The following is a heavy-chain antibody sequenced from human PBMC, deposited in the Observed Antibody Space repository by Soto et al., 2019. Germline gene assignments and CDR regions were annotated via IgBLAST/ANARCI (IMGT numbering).Heavy chain of an antibody. V-gene: IGHV2-70*01. CDR2: IDWDDDK. CDR1: GFSFNTSGMC. CDR3: ARRSSGFRSCCPPEGFDP. Sequence: GPTLVNPTQTLTLTCTLSGFSFNTSGMCMSWIRQPPGKALEWLALIDWDDDKYYTTSLKTRLTISKDTSKNQVVLTMTNMDPVDTATYYCARRSSGFRSCCPPEGFDPWGQGTRGTVSS. J-gene: IGHJ5*02. D-gene: IGHD2-2*01.